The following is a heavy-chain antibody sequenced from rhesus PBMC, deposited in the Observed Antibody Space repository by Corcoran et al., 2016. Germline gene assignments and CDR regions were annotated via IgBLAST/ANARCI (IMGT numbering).Heavy chain of an antibody. J-gene: IGHJ4*01. V-gene: IGHV3-16*01. Sequence: EVQLVESGGGLVQPGGSLRLSCAASGLPFSNVWINWVRQAPGKGLEWVAFIKSKADGGTPSYAESVKGRFTISGDDSKNTVYLQMNSLKTEDTAVYYCTRDQAGPSFDYWGQGVLVTVSS. CDR2: IKSKADGGTP. D-gene: IGHD1-1*01. CDR3: TRDQAGPSFDY. CDR1: GLPFSNVW.